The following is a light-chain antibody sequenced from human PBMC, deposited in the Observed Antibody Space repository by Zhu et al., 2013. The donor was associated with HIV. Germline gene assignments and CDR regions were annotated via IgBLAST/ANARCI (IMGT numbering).Light chain of an antibody. CDR1: SSNIGRRF. CDR2: DND. J-gene: IGLJ3*02. V-gene: IGLV1-51*01. Sequence: QSVLTQPPSVSAAPGQSVTISCSGSSSNIGRRFVSWYQQLPGTAPKLLIYDNDNRPSGIPDRFSGSKSGTSATLGITGLQTGDEADYYCGTWDLSLNAGVFGGGTKLAVL. CDR3: GTWDLSLNAGV.